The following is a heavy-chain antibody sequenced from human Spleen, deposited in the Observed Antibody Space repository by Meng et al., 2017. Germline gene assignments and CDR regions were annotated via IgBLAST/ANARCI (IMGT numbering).Heavy chain of an antibody. CDR1: GDSIDRSSFY. CDR2: IFYTGNT. Sequence: GSLRLSCSVSGDSIDRSSFYWGWIRQPPGEGLEWIGSIFYTGNTYYNPSLKSRVTISVDTTKNQFSLKLSSVTSADTAVYYCARDQYFYDSSGYYSDYFDYWGLGTMVTVSS. D-gene: IGHD3-22*01. J-gene: IGHJ4*02. V-gene: IGHV4-39*07. CDR3: ARDQYFYDSSGYYSDYFDY.